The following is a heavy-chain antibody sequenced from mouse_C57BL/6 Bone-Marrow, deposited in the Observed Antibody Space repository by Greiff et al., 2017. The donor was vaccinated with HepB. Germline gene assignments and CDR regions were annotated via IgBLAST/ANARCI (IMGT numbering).Heavy chain of an antibody. CDR3: TRGLITTVLVHFDY. Sequence: VQLQQSGAELVRPGASVKLSCTASGFNIKDYYMHWVKQRPEQGLEWIGRIDPEDGDTEYAPKFQGKATMTADTSSNTAYLQLSSLTSEDTAVYYCTRGLITTVLVHFDYWGQGTTLTVSA. J-gene: IGHJ2*01. D-gene: IGHD1-1*01. CDR1: GFNIKDYY. CDR2: IDPEDGDT. V-gene: IGHV14-1*01.